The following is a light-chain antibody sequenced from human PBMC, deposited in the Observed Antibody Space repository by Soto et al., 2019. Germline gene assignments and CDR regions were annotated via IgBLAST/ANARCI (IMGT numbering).Light chain of an antibody. V-gene: IGLV4-69*01. CDR3: QTWDTGIRVV. CDR1: SGHSSYA. Sequence: QPVLTQSPSASASPGASVKLTCTLSSGHSSYAIAWHQQQPEKGPRYLMKLNIDGSHSKGDGIPDLFAGSSSGAERYLTISTLQSEDEADYYCQTWDTGIRVVFGGGTKLTVL. CDR2: LNIDGSH. J-gene: IGLJ2*01.